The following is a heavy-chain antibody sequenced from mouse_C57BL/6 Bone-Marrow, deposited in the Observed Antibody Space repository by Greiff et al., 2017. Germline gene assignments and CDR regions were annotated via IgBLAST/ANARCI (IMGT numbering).Heavy chain of an antibody. V-gene: IGHV14-2*01. D-gene: IGHD1-1*01. CDR3: ASRGYGSPYAMDY. CDR1: GFNIKDYY. Sequence: EVQLQQSGAELVKPGASVKLSCTASGFNIKDYYMHWVKQRTEQGLEWIGRIDPEDGDTKYAPKFQGKATITADTSSNTAYLQLSSLTSEDTAVYYCASRGYGSPYAMDYWGQGTSVTVSS. J-gene: IGHJ4*01. CDR2: IDPEDGDT.